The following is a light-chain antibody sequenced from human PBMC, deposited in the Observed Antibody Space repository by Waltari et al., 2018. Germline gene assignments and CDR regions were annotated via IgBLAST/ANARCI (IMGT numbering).Light chain of an antibody. V-gene: IGLV2-14*03. CDR3: SSFTRTNSWV. CDR1: SSDVGGYNY. CDR2: DVN. Sequence: HSALSPPASVSGSPGPSITISCPGTSSDVGGYNYVPWYQQHPGKAPRLMIYDVNNRPSGVSNRFSGSKSGNTASLTISGLQAEDEADYYCSSFTRTNSWVFGGGTKLTVL. J-gene: IGLJ3*02.